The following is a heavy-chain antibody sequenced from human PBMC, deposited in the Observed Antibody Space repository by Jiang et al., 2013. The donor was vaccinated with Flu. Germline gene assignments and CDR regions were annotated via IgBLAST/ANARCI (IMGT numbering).Heavy chain of an antibody. J-gene: IGHJ4*02. CDR3: ARGRGYGEYDFDY. CDR1: GSFSSYS. D-gene: IGHD4-17*01. CDR2: IIPIFGTT. V-gene: IGHV1-69*01. Sequence: GSFSSYSISWVRQAPGQGLEWMGGIIPIFGTTNYAQKFQARVTITADESTSTAYMELSSLRSDDTAVYYCARGRGYGEYDFDYWGQGTLVTVSS.